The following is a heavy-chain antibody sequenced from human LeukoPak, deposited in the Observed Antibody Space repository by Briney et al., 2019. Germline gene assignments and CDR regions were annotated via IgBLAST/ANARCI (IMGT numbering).Heavy chain of an antibody. J-gene: IGHJ4*02. CDR3: ARAGRRIGTDHLGY. CDR2: MNPNSGNT. V-gene: IGHV1-8*01. Sequence: ASVKVSCKASGYTFTNYDINWVRQATGQGLEWMGWMNPNSGNTGYAQKFQGRVTMTRNTSISTAYMELSSLRSEDTAVYYCARAGRRIGTDHLGYWGQGTLVTVSS. CDR1: GYTFTNYD. D-gene: IGHD1-26*01.